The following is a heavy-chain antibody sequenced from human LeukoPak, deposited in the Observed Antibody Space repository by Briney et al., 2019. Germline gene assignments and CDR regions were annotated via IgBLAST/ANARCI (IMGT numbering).Heavy chain of an antibody. D-gene: IGHD6-6*01. CDR1: GGTFSSYA. CDR3: ARDMYSSSSFSLDY. CDR2: IIPIFGAA. J-gene: IGHJ4*02. Sequence: VKVSCKASGGTFSSYAISWVRQAPGQGLEWMGGIIPIFGAANYAQKFQGRVTITADESTSTAYTELSSLRSEDTAVYYCARDMYSSSSFSLDYWGQGTLVTVSS. V-gene: IGHV1-69*13.